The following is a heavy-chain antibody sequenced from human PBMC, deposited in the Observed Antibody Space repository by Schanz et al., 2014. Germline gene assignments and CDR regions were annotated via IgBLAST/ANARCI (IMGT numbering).Heavy chain of an antibody. J-gene: IGHJ4*02. Sequence: QVHLVQSGAEVKRPGASVKVSCKASGYTFTSYGISWVRQAPGQRLEWMGWINTGSGDTKYSQNFQGRVTITRDTSASTAYMELSSLRSEDTAVYSCARGIGGYGANNYFDYWGQGTLXTVSS. D-gene: IGHD5-12*01. CDR1: GYTFTSYG. CDR2: INTGSGDT. V-gene: IGHV1-3*04. CDR3: ARGIGGYGANNYFDY.